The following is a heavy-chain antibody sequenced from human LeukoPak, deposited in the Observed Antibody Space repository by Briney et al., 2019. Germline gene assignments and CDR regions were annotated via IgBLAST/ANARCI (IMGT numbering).Heavy chain of an antibody. CDR2: ISSSSAYI. CDR1: GFTFSSYS. CDR3: ASSIFSSSWYYFDY. Sequence: GGSLRLSCAASGFTFSSYSMTWVRQAPGKGLEWVSSISSSSAYIYYADSLKGRFTISRDNAKNSLYLQMNSLRAEDTAVYYCASSIFSSSWYYFDYWGQGTLVTVSS. V-gene: IGHV3-21*03. J-gene: IGHJ4*02. D-gene: IGHD6-13*01.